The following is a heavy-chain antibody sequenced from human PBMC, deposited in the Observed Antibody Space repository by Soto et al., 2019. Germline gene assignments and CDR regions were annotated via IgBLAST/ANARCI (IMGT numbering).Heavy chain of an antibody. V-gene: IGHV1-18*01. D-gene: IGHD3-10*01. J-gene: IGHJ6*03. Sequence: QVQLVQSGAEVKKPGASVKVSCKASGYTFTSHGISWVRQAPGQGPEWMGWISASNGDTNYAQKFQGRLTVTTDTSTSTGYTELRSVRSEDTAVYYCARMVRGSNIDNYHYMDVWGTGTTVTVSS. CDR3: ARMVRGSNIDNYHYMDV. CDR1: GYTFTSHG. CDR2: ISASNGDT.